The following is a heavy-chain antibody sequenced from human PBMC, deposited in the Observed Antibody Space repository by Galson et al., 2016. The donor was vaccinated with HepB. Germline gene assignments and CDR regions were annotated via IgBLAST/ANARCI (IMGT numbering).Heavy chain of an antibody. CDR1: GFSLTTGGMC. CDR2: TDWDGDK. V-gene: IGHV2-70*11. J-gene: IGHJ4*02. CDR3: ARSYYHDTSGYLSANHFFDY. D-gene: IGHD3-22*01. Sequence: PALVKPTQTLTLTCTFSGFSLTTGGMCVNWIRQPPGKAPEWLARTDWDGDKYYSTSLTTRLTISKDSSKNQVVLKMTNMDPVDTATYYCARSYYHDTSGYLSANHFFDYWGQGIRVIVSS.